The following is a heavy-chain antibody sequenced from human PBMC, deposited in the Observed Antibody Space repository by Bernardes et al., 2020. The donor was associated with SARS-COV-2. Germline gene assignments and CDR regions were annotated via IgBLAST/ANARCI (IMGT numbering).Heavy chain of an antibody. J-gene: IGHJ5*02. D-gene: IGHD3-3*01. CDR2: ISSSSSTI. V-gene: IGHV3-48*04. Sequence: GGSLRLSCAASGFTFSSYSMNWVRQAPGKGLEWVSYISSSSSTIYYADSVKGRFTISRDNAKNSLYLQMNSLRAEDTAVYYCARDFDFWSGYYNNNWFDPWGQGTLVTVSS. CDR1: GFTFSSYS. CDR3: ARDFDFWSGYYNNNWFDP.